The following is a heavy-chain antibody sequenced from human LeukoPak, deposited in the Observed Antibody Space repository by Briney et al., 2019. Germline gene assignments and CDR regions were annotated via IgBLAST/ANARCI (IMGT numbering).Heavy chain of an antibody. J-gene: IGHJ3*01. V-gene: IGHV3-13*01. CDR1: GFTFSLYD. Sequence: GGSLRLSCAASGFTFSLYDMHWVRHATGKRLEWVSGIGNEGNTFYPGSLKGRFTISRDNAKNSLYLQMNSLSAEDTAVYYCIRDLGLSHAYGAFDVWGQGALVTVSS. CDR2: IGNEGNT. CDR3: IRDLGLSHAYGAFDV. D-gene: IGHD3-16*01.